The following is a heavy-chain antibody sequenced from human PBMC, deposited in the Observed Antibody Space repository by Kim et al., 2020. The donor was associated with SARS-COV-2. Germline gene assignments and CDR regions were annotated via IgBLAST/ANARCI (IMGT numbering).Heavy chain of an antibody. CDR3: ARVGSGWHFDY. D-gene: IGHD6-19*01. V-gene: IGHV4-59*01. CDR2: T. J-gene: IGHJ4*02. Sequence: TNYNPSLKSRVTTSVDTSKNQFSLNLSSVTAADTAVYYCARVGSGWHFDYWGQGTLVTVSS.